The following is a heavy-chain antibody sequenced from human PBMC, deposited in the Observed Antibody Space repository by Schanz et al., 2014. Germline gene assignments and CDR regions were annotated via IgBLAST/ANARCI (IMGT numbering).Heavy chain of an antibody. CDR3: ARKVVATIGGYYDN. D-gene: IGHD5-12*01. CDR2: ISGSGGNT. V-gene: IGHV3-23*01. CDR1: GFTFSSYA. J-gene: IGHJ4*02. Sequence: EVQLLESGGGLVQPGGSLRLSCAASGFTFSSYAMSWVRQAPGRGLEWVSIISGSGGNTYYVDAVRGRFTISRDNAENTLFLQMNSLRAEDTAVYYCARKVVATIGGYYDNWGQGTLVIVSS.